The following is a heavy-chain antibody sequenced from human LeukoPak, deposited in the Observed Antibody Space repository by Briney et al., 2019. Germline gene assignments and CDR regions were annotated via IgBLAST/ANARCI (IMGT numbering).Heavy chain of an antibody. CDR1: GFTFSSYW. J-gene: IGHJ4*02. Sequence: PGGSLRLSCAASGFTFSSYWMGWVRQAPGKGPEWVANIKRDGSEKYYGDSVKGRFTVSRDNAMNSLYLQMTSLRAEDTAVYYCARDKEAAVDFWSGYYPLWGQGTLVIVSS. V-gene: IGHV3-7*01. D-gene: IGHD3-3*01. CDR2: IKRDGSEK. CDR3: ARDKEAAVDFWSGYYPL.